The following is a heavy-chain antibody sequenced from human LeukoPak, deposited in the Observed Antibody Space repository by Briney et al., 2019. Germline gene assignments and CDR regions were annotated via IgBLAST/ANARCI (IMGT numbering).Heavy chain of an antibody. CDR3: ARQTPPGIAAAGFDY. Sequence: GGSLRLSCAASGFTFSSYAMHWVRKAPGKGLELVSAISSNGGSTYYANSVKGRFTISRDNSKNTLYLQMGSLRAEDMAVYYCARQTPPGIAAAGFDYWGQGTLVTVSS. CDR2: ISSNGGST. V-gene: IGHV3-64*01. D-gene: IGHD6-13*01. CDR1: GFTFSSYA. J-gene: IGHJ4*02.